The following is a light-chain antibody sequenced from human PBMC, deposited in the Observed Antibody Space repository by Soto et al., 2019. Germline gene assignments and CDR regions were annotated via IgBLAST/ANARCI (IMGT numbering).Light chain of an antibody. V-gene: IGKV3-11*01. J-gene: IGKJ3*01. CDR3: QHYSS. CDR2: DAF. CDR1: QSVSSR. Sequence: EIVLTQSPATLSLSPGERATLSCRASQSVSSRLAWYQQKPGQAPRLLIYDAFNRATDIPARFSGSGSGTDFTLTISSLEPEDFAVYYCQHYSSFGPGTKVDIK.